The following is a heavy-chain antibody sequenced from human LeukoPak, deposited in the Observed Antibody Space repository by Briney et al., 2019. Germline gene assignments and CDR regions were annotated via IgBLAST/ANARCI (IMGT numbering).Heavy chain of an antibody. Sequence: ASVKVSCKASGYIFTSYGVTWVRQAPGQGLEWMGWISVYNGNTNYAQKLQGRVTMTTDISTSTAYKELRSLRSGDTAVYYCARGMVTAYYYDSSGYYPNDYWGQGTLVTVSS. D-gene: IGHD3-22*01. V-gene: IGHV1-18*01. CDR2: ISVYNGNT. J-gene: IGHJ4*02. CDR3: ARGMVTAYYYDSSGYYPNDY. CDR1: GYIFTSYG.